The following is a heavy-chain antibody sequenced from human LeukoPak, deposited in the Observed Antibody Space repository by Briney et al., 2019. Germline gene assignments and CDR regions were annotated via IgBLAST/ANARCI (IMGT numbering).Heavy chain of an antibody. CDR3: VRDNGGEHL. Sequence: PGRSLRLSCAASGYTFGSYWMYWVRQAPGKGLVWVSRINNDGSSTIYADSVKGRFTISRDNAKNTLYLQMNSLRDDDTAVYYCVRDNGGEHLWGQGTLVTVSS. CDR1: GYTFGSYW. V-gene: IGHV3-74*01. D-gene: IGHD3-16*01. J-gene: IGHJ4*02. CDR2: INNDGSST.